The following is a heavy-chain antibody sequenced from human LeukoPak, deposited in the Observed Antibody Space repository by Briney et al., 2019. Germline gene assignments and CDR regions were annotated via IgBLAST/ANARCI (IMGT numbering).Heavy chain of an antibody. D-gene: IGHD6-13*01. CDR2: IIPIFGTA. CDR1: GGTFSSYA. CDR3: ARDTSSSHGNWFDP. J-gene: IGHJ5*02. V-gene: IGHV1-69*06. Sequence: RASVKVSCKASGGTFSSYAISWVRQAPGQGLEWMGGIIPIFGTANYAQKFQGRVTITADKSTSTAYMELSSLRSEDTAVYYCARDTSSSHGNWFDPWGQGTLVTVSS.